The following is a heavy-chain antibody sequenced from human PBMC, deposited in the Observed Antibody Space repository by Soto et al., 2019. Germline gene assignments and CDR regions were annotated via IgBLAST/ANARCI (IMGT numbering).Heavy chain of an antibody. CDR3: AKRARDFWSGYYQTLNWFDP. D-gene: IGHD3-3*01. CDR2: ISGSGGST. J-gene: IGHJ5*02. Sequence: GGSLRLSCAVSGFTFSSYAMSWVRQAPGKGLEWVSAISGSGGSTYYADSVKGRFTISRDNSKNTLFLPMNSLRAEDTAVYYCAKRARDFWSGYYQTLNWFDPWGQGTLVTVSS. CDR1: GFTFSSYA. V-gene: IGHV3-23*01.